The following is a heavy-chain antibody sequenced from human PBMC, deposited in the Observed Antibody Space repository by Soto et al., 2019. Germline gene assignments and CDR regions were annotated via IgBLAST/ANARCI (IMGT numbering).Heavy chain of an antibody. J-gene: IGHJ6*02. CDR2: IYYSGST. CDR3: ARAPIPNWNYYGMDV. CDR1: GGSVNSGGYH. V-gene: IGHV4-31*03. Sequence: LSLTCTVSGGSVNSGGYHWSWIRQHPGKGLEWIGDIYYSGSTYYNPSLKSRVTISIDTSTNHFSLHLSALTAADTAVYYCARAPIPNWNYYGMDVWGQGTTVTVSS. D-gene: IGHD1-1*01.